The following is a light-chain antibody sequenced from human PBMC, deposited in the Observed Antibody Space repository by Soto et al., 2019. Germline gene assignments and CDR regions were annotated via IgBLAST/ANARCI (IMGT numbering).Light chain of an antibody. Sequence: QPVSVSGSPGQSITISCTGTSSDVGAYNYVSWYQQHPGKAPKLMIYEVGNRPSGVSNRFSGSKSGNTASLTISGLHPEDEADYYCSSYTSSSTPVFGTGTKLTVL. J-gene: IGLJ1*01. CDR1: SSDVGAYNY. CDR3: SSYTSSSTPV. CDR2: EVG. V-gene: IGLV2-14*01.